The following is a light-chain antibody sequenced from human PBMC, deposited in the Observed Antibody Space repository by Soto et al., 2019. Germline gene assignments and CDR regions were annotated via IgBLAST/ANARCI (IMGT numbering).Light chain of an antibody. CDR1: QSVSTNN. Sequence: EIVFTQSPGTLSLSPGDRATLSCRASQSVSTNNFAWYQQRPGQAPRLLIYGASSRATGIPDRFSGSGSGTDFTLTISRLEPEDFAVYYCQQFDNSLWTFGQGTKVDIK. CDR2: GAS. V-gene: IGKV3-20*01. J-gene: IGKJ1*01. CDR3: QQFDNSLWT.